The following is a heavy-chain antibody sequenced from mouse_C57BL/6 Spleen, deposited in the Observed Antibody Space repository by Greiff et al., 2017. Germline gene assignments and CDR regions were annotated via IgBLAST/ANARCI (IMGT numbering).Heavy chain of an antibody. Sequence: QVQLQQPGAELVRPGSSVKLSCKASGYTFTSYWMHWVKQRPIQGLEWIGNIDPSDSETHYNQKFKDKATLTVDKSSSTAYMQLSSLTSEDSAVYYCARVYYGSSRYWYFDVWGTGTTVTVSS. CDR2: IDPSDSET. V-gene: IGHV1-52*01. CDR1: GYTFTSYW. D-gene: IGHD1-1*01. J-gene: IGHJ1*03. CDR3: ARVYYGSSRYWYFDV.